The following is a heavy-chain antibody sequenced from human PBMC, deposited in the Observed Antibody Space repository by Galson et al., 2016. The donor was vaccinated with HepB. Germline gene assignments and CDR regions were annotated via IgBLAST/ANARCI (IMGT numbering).Heavy chain of an antibody. Sequence: SVKVSCKASGYTFITYYLHWVRQAPGQGLEWMGVINPRGGSTKYAQKFQGRVTMTSDTSTSTFYVDVSSLRPEDTAVFFCARGRPYYDDIGGDAFDIWGQGTTVTVSS. CDR2: INPRGGST. CDR1: GYTFITYY. D-gene: IGHD3-22*01. J-gene: IGHJ3*02. CDR3: ARGRPYYDDIGGDAFDI. V-gene: IGHV1-46*01.